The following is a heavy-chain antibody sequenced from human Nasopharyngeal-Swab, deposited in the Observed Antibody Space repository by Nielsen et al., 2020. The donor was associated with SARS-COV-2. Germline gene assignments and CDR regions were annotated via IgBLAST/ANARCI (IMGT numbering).Heavy chain of an antibody. V-gene: IGHV1-18*01. CDR2: ISAYNGNT. D-gene: IGHD2-8*02. CDR1: GYTFTSYG. CDR3: ARGGYLGYCTGGVCWGNGMDV. J-gene: IGHJ6*02. Sequence: ASVKVSCKASGYTFTSYGISWVRQAPGQGLEWMGWISAYNGNTNYAQKLQGRVTMTTDTSTSTAYMELRSLRSDDTAVYYCARGGYLGYCTGGVCWGNGMDVWGQGTTVTVSS.